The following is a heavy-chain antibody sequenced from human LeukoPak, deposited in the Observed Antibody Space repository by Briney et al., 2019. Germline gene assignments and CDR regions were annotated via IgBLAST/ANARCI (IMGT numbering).Heavy chain of an antibody. CDR3: ARGQQLVKTD. Sequence: GGSLRLSCAASGLTFRCYNMHWVRQAPGKGLEWVSSISSSSSYIYYADSVKGRFTISRDNAKNTVYLQMDSLRAEDTALYYCARGQQLVKTDWGQGTLVTVSS. D-gene: IGHD6-13*01. J-gene: IGHJ4*02. V-gene: IGHV3-21*01. CDR1: GLTFRCYN. CDR2: ISSSSSYI.